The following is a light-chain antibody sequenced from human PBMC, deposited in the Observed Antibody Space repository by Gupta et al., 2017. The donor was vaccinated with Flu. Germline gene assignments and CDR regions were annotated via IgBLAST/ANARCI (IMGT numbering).Light chain of an antibody. V-gene: IGKV3-11*01. CDR3: QQRSNVPPEAC. Sequence: EIVFSHSLVTLSLSPGERATLSCRASQSISGYLAWFQQRPRQGPQLIIYVTSNRATGIPARFSGSGCGTDFTLTISSSEPEDFAVDDCQQRSNVPPEACFGEGTKVDIK. J-gene: IGKJ4*01. CDR1: QSISGY. CDR2: VTS.